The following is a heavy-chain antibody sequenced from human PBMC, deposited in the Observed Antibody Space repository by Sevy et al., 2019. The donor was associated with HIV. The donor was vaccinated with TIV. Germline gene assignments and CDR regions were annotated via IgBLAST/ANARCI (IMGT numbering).Heavy chain of an antibody. V-gene: IGHV1-18*04. CDR3: ARDRVYYYDSSGYLRKDYYGMDV. J-gene: IGHJ6*02. CDR1: GYTFTSYG. CDR2: ISAYNGNT. D-gene: IGHD3-22*01. Sequence: ASVKVSCKASGYTFTSYGISWVRQAPGQGLEWMGWISAYNGNTNYAQKLQGRVTVTTDTSTSTAYMELRSLRSDDTAVYYCARDRVYYYDSSGYLRKDYYGMDVWGQGTTVTVSS.